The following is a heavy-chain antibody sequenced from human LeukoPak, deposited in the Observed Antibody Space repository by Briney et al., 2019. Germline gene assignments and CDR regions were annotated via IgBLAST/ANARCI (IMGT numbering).Heavy chain of an antibody. J-gene: IGHJ4*02. CDR1: GFTFSSNS. Sequence: GGSLRLSCAASGFTFSSNSMNWVRQAPGKGLEWVSSISSSSSYIYYADSVKGRFTISRDNAKNSLYLQMNSLRAEDTAVYYCARGNYYDSSGYYSIRLVNYWGQGTLVTVSS. CDR3: ARGNYYDSSGYYSIRLVNY. V-gene: IGHV3-21*04. D-gene: IGHD3-22*01. CDR2: ISSSSSYI.